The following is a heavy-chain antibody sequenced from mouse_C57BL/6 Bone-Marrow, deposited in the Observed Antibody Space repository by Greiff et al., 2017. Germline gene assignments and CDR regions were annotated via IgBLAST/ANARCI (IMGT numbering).Heavy chain of an antibody. CDR1: GYTFTDYY. CDR3: ASYDVGY. Sequence: VQLQQSGPELVKPGASVKISCKASGYTFTDYYMNWVKQSHGKSLEWIGDINPNNGGTSYNQKFKGKATLTVDKSSSTAYMELRSLTSEDSAVYYCASYDVGYWGQGTTLTVSS. D-gene: IGHD2-12*01. V-gene: IGHV1-26*01. CDR2: INPNNGGT. J-gene: IGHJ2*01.